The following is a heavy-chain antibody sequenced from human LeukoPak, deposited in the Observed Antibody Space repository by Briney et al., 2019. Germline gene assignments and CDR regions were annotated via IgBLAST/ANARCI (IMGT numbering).Heavy chain of an antibody. Sequence: PGGSLRLSCAASGFTFSSYDMHWVRQATGKGLEWVSAIGTAGDTYYPGSVKGRFTISRENAKNSLYLQMNSLRAGDTAVYYCARPKWELLFGDNWFDPWGQGTLDTVSS. CDR2: IGTAGDT. CDR3: ARPKWELLFGDNWFDP. V-gene: IGHV3-13*01. J-gene: IGHJ5*02. D-gene: IGHD1-26*01. CDR1: GFTFSSYD.